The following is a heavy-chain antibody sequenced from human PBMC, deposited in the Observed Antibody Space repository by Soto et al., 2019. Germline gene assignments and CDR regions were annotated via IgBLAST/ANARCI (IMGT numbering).Heavy chain of an antibody. J-gene: IGHJ4*02. Sequence: SETLSLTCTVSGGSISSGGYYWSWIRQHPGKGLEWIGYIYYSGSTYYNPSLKSRVTISVDTSKNQFSLKLSSVTAADTAVYYCASTDIAARQGYYFDYWGQGTLVTVSS. D-gene: IGHD6-6*01. CDR1: GGSISSGGYY. CDR3: ASTDIAARQGYYFDY. CDR2: IYYSGST. V-gene: IGHV4-31*03.